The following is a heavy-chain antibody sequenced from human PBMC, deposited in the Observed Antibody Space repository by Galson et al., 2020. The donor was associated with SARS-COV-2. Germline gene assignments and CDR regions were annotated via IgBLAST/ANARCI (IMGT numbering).Heavy chain of an antibody. J-gene: IGHJ6*02. D-gene: IGHD2-15*01. CDR3: VREGYCRGGSCYAYVFDYGLDV. CDR1: GFTFRDYN. V-gene: IGHV3-21*06. CDR2: ISRSSSSYI. Sequence: GGSLRLSCAASGFTFRDYNMIWVRQAPGKGLEWVSSISRSSSSYIYYADSVEGRFAISRDNARNSLYLEMNSLRAEDTAVYYCVREGYCRGGSCYAYVFDYGLDVWGQGTTVTVSS.